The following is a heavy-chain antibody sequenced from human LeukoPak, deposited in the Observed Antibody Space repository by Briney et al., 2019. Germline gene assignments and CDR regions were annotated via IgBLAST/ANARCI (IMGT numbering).Heavy chain of an antibody. CDR2: TSGSSSTI. J-gene: IGHJ5*02. CDR3: AKDLSRAVAADWFDP. CDR1: GFTFSTYS. D-gene: IGHD6-19*01. Sequence: AGGSLRLSCAASGFTFSTYSMNWVRQAPGKALEWVSYTSGSSSTIYYADSVKGRFTISRDNAKNSLYLQMNSLRAEDTAVYYCAKDLSRAVAADWFDPWDQGSLVTVSS. V-gene: IGHV3-48*01.